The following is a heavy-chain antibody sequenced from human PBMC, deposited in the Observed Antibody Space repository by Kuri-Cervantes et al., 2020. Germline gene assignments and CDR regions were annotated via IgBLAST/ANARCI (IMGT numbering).Heavy chain of an antibody. Sequence: GESLKISCAASGFSFSIYSMHWVRQAPGKGLVWVSHINRDGSTTAYADSVKGRFTISRDNAENTLYLQMNSLRAEDTAVYYCARNSGGIDSWGQGTLVTVSS. V-gene: IGHV3-74*01. CDR3: ARNSGGIDS. CDR2: INRDGSTT. J-gene: IGHJ5*01. CDR1: GFSFSIYS. D-gene: IGHD3-16*01.